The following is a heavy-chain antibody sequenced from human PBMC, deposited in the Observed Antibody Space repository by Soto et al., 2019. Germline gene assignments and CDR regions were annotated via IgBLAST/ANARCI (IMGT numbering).Heavy chain of an antibody. J-gene: IGHJ4*02. CDR1: GHIFSNYW. V-gene: IGHV5-51*01. CDR2: IYPGDSDT. Sequence: LKISCKGSGHIFSNYWIGWVRQMPGKGLEWMGIIYPGDSDTRYSPSFQGQVTITVDKSINTAYLQWSRLKASDTAMYYCARQRLWGTSGYYYFENWGQGTLVTVSS. D-gene: IGHD3-22*01. CDR3: ARQRLWGTSGYYYFEN.